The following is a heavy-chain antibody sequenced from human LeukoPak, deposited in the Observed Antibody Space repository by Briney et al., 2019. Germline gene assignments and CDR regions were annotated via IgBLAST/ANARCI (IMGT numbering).Heavy chain of an antibody. D-gene: IGHD3-10*01. V-gene: IGHV4-39*01. CDR1: GGSISSSTYY. CDR3: ARHEVRGARSFDY. Sequence: SEILSLTCTVSGGSISSSTYYWGWIRQPPGKGLEWIGTIYYNGNTYYNPSLESRVTISVDTSKNQFSLKLSSVTAADTAVYYCARHEVRGARSFDYWGQGALVTVSS. J-gene: IGHJ4*02. CDR2: IYYNGNT.